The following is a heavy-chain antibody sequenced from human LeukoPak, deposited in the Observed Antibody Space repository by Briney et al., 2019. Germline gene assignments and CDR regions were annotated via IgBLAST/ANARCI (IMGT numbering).Heavy chain of an antibody. CDR2: IYYSGST. J-gene: IGHJ5*02. Sequence: SETLSLTCTVSGGSISSYYWSWIRQPPGKGLEWIGYIYYSGSTNYNPSLKSRVTISVDTSKNQFSLKLSSVTAADTAVYYCARVDQASRFDPWGQGTLITVSS. CDR3: ARVDQASRFDP. CDR1: GGSISSYY. V-gene: IGHV4-59*01.